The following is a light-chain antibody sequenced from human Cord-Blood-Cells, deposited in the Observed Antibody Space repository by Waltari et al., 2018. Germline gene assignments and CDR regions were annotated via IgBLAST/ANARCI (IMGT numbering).Light chain of an antibody. J-gene: IGKJ2*01. V-gene: IGKV3-15*01. CDR1: QSVSSN. Sequence: EIVMTQSPATLSVSPGERATLSCRASQSVSSNLAWYQQKPGQAPRLLIYGASTRATGIPARFSGSESVTEFTLTISSLQSEDFAVYYCQQYNNWPYTFGQGTKLEIK. CDR2: GAS. CDR3: QQYNNWPYT.